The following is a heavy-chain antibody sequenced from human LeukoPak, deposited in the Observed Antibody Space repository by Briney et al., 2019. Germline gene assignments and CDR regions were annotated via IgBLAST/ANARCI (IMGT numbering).Heavy chain of an antibody. CDR2: IYSGGST. J-gene: IGHJ4*02. D-gene: IGHD3-22*01. CDR1: GFTVSSNY. CDR3: ARGSESSGVSFDY. Sequence: PGGSLRLSCAASGFTVSSNYMSWVRQAPGKGLEWVSLIYSGGSTYYADSVKGRFTISRDNSKNTLYLQMNSLRAEDTAVYYCARGSESSGVSFDYWGQGTLVTVSS. V-gene: IGHV3-53*01.